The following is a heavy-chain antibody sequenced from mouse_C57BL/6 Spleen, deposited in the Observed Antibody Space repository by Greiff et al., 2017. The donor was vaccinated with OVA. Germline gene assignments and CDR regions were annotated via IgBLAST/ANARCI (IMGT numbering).Heavy chain of an antibody. V-gene: IGHV1-18*01. Sequence: EVKLVESGPELVKPGASVKIPCKASGYTFTDYNMDWVKQSHGKSLEWIGDINPNNGGTIYNQKFKGKATLTVDKSSSTAYMELRSLTSEDTAVYYCARGVHWYFDVWGTGTTVTVSS. D-gene: IGHD2-14*01. CDR2: INPNNGGT. CDR3: ARGVHWYFDV. J-gene: IGHJ1*03. CDR1: GYTFTDYN.